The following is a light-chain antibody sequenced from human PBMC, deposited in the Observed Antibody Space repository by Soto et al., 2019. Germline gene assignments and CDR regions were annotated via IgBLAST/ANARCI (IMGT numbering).Light chain of an antibody. CDR1: RSDVGGNDL. J-gene: IGLJ2*01. CDR3: CSYAGSPLV. Sequence: QSVLTQPPSASGSPGQSVTISCTGSRSDVGGNDLVSWYQQHPGKAPQLIISAVNKRPSGVPDRFSGSKSGNTASLTVSGLQAEDEADYYCCSYAGSPLVFGGGTKLTVL. V-gene: IGLV2-8*01. CDR2: AVN.